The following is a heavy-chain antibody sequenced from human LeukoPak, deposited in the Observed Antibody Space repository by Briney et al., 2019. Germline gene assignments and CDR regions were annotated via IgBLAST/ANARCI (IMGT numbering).Heavy chain of an antibody. CDR1: GYTFTSYG. V-gene: IGHV1-18*01. CDR3: ARVYSGSYYGLYYYYGMDV. CDR2: ISAYNGNT. Sequence: GASVKVSCKASGYTFTSYGISWVRQAPGQGLEWMGWISAYNGNTNYAQKLQGRVTMTTDTSTSTAYMELRSLRSDDTAVYYCARVYSGSYYGLYYYYGMDVWGQGTTVTVSS. D-gene: IGHD1-26*01. J-gene: IGHJ6*02.